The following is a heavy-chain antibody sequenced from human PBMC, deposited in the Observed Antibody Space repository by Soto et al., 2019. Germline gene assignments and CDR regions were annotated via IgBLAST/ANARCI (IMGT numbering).Heavy chain of an antibody. CDR1: GASITSDY. CDR3: ARVHSRDCYNIDVC. CDR2: ASYSGST. V-gene: IGHV4-59*01. Sequence: SETLSLTCTVSGASITSDYWSWIRQPPGKGLEWIGSASYSGSTNYNPSLESRFTISRDTSKSQFSLKLNSVTAADTAVYYCARVHSRDCYNIDVCGGEGVLVT. D-gene: IGHD2-21*01. J-gene: IGHJ4*02.